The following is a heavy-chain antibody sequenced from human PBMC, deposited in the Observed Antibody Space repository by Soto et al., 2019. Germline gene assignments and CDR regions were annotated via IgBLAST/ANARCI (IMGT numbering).Heavy chain of an antibody. D-gene: IGHD6-13*01. Sequence: PSETLSLTCAVYGGSFSGYYWSWIRQPPGKGLEWIGEINHSASTNYNPSLKSRVTISVDTSKSQFSLKLSSVTAADTAVYYCAREGSSWYANYYYYMDVWGKGTTVTVSS. J-gene: IGHJ6*03. CDR3: AREGSSWYANYYYYMDV. CDR2: INHSAST. CDR1: GGSFSGYY. V-gene: IGHV4-34*01.